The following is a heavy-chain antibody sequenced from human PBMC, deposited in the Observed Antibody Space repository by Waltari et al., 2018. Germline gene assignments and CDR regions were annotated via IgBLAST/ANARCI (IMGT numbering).Heavy chain of an antibody. CDR3: AKDRCTDGQCYTYFDY. J-gene: IGHJ4*02. Sequence: EVELLESGGGLVQPGGTLRLSCAASGFTFNNFAMSWVRQAPGKGLGWVSAFTGGGGTTYYADSVKGRFTISRDNSRNVLYLQMNTLSAEDTAVYYCAKDRCTDGQCYTYFDYWGQGALITVSS. D-gene: IGHD2-8*01. CDR2: FTGGGGTT. V-gene: IGHV3-23*01. CDR1: GFTFNNFA.